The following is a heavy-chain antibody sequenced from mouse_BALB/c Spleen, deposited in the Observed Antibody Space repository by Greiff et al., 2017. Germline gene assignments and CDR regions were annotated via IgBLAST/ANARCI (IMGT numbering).Heavy chain of an antibody. J-gene: IGHJ2*01. V-gene: IGHV5-9-4*01. CDR3: ARKAATNYFDY. CDR2: ISSGGSYT. Sequence: EVMLVESGGGLVKPGGSLKLSCAASGFTFSSYAMSWVRQSPEKRLEWVAEISSGGSYTYYPDTVTGRFTISRDNAKNTLYLEMSSLRSEDTAMYYCARKAATNYFDYWGQGTTLTVSS. CDR1: GFTFSSYA. D-gene: IGHD1-2*01.